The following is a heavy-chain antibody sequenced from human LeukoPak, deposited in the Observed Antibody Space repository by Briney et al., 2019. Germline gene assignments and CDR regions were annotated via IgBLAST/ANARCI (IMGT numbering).Heavy chain of an antibody. CDR1: GGTFSDYA. CDR3: ARERHDYGDFDY. D-gene: IGHD4-17*01. V-gene: IGHV1-69*06. Sequence: ASVKVSCKAPGGTFSDYALNWVRQAPGQGLEWMGGIILIFDTANYAQKFKGRLTITADKSTSTAYMELSSLRSEDTAVYYCARERHDYGDFDYWGQGTLVTVSS. J-gene: IGHJ4*02. CDR2: IILIFDTA.